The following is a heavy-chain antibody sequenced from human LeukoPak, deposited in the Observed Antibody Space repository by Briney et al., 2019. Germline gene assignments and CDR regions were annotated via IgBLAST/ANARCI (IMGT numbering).Heavy chain of an antibody. V-gene: IGHV4-4*07. Sequence: SETLSLTRTVSGGSISSYYWSWIRQPAGKGLEWIGRIYTSGSTNYNPSLKSRVTMSVDTSKNQFSLKLSSVTAADTAVYYCARDLYYYDSSGYYYFDYWGQGTLVTVSS. CDR2: IYTSGST. J-gene: IGHJ4*02. CDR3: ARDLYYYDSSGYYYFDY. D-gene: IGHD3-22*01. CDR1: GGSISSYY.